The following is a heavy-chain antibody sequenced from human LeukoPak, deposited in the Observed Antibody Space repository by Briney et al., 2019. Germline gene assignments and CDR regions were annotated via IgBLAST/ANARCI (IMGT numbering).Heavy chain of an antibody. CDR2: INWNGGST. Sequence: AGGSLRLSCAASGFTFSSYAMSWVRQAPGKGLEWVSGINWNGGSTGYADSVKGRFTISRDNAKNSLYLQMNSLRAEDTALYYCARDRGTMVRGLVYWGQGTQVTVSS. D-gene: IGHD3-10*01. CDR1: GFTFSSYA. J-gene: IGHJ4*02. V-gene: IGHV3-20*04. CDR3: ARDRGTMVRGLVY.